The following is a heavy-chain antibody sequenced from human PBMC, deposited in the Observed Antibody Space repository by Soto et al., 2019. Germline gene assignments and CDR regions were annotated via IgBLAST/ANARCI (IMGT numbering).Heavy chain of an antibody. V-gene: IGHV7-4-1*01. CDR1: GYTFTSYA. Sequence: ASVKVSCKASGYTFTSYAMNWVRQAPGQGLEWMGWINTNTGNPTYAQGFTGRFVFSLDTSVSTAYLQICSLKAEDTAVYYCARAPNSTVGYSYGQTNNWFDPWGQETLVTVSS. CDR3: ARAPNSTVGYSYGQTNNWFDP. J-gene: IGHJ5*02. CDR2: INTNTGNP. D-gene: IGHD5-18*01.